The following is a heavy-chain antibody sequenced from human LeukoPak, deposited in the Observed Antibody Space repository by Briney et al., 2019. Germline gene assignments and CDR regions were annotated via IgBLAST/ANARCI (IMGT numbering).Heavy chain of an antibody. J-gene: IGHJ1*01. CDR2: IYYSGST. D-gene: IGHD3-22*01. Sequence: SETLSLTCTVSGGSISSSSYYWGWIRQPPGKGLEWIGSIYYSGSTYYNPSLKSRVTISVDTSKNQFSLKLSSVTAADTAVYYGASLLKGYYYDSSGYYLAEYFQHWGQGTLVTVSS. V-gene: IGHV4-39*01. CDR3: ASLLKGYYYDSSGYYLAEYFQH. CDR1: GGSISSSSYY.